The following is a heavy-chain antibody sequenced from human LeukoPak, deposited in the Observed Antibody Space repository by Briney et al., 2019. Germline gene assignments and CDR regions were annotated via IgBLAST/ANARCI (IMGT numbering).Heavy chain of an antibody. Sequence: GGSLRLSCAASGFTFSSYWMSWVRQAPGKGLEWVSGISGSGGSTYYADSVKGRFTISRDNSKKTQYLQMNSLRAEDTAVYYCARDQSPKWGSGERYFDYWGQGTLVTVSS. CDR2: ISGSGGST. CDR1: GFTFSSYW. D-gene: IGHD7-27*01. CDR3: ARDQSPKWGSGERYFDY. V-gene: IGHV3-23*01. J-gene: IGHJ4*02.